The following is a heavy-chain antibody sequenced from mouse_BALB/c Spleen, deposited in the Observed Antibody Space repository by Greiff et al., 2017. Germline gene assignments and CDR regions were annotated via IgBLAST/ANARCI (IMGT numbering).Heavy chain of an antibody. CDR2: ISSGGST. J-gene: IGHJ2*01. Sequence: EVQGVESGGGLVKPGGSLKLSCAASGFTFSSYAMSWVRQTPEKRLEWVASISSGGSTYYPDSVKGRFTISRDNARNILYLQMSSLRSEDTAMYYCARGRTAMITTGDYWGQGTTLTVSS. CDR3: ARGRTAMITTGDY. D-gene: IGHD2-4*01. CDR1: GFTFSSYA. V-gene: IGHV5-6-5*01.